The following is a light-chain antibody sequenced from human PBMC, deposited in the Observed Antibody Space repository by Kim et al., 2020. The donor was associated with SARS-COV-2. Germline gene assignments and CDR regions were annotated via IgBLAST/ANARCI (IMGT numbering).Light chain of an antibody. CDR3: HQYFVYPWT. V-gene: IGKV1-5*01. CDR1: QTIRTW. CDR2: DAS. Sequence: ESVGDRVTITCRASQTIRTWLAWCQQKPGKAPKVLIYDASSLQTGVPSRFSGSGSGTEFTLTISSLQADDFATYYCHQYFVYPWTFGQGTKLEI. J-gene: IGKJ1*01.